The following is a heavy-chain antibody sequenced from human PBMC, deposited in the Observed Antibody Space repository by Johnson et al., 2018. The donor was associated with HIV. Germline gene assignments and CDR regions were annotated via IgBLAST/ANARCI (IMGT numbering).Heavy chain of an antibody. CDR3: AKVWYYYGSGSAFDI. CDR2: ISHDGSNK. Sequence: QVHLVESGGGVVQPGRSLRLSCAASRFTFSNYALHWVRQAPGMGLEWVAVISHDGSNKYYADSVKGRFTISRDNSKNTLYLQMNSLRAEDTAVYYCAKVWYYYGSGSAFDIWGQGTMVTVSS. D-gene: IGHD3-10*01. V-gene: IGHV3-30-3*01. CDR1: RFTFSNYA. J-gene: IGHJ3*02.